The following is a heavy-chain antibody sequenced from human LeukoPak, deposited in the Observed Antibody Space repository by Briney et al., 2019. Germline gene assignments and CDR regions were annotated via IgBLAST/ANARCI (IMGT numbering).Heavy chain of an antibody. CDR3: ARGSLHRAYLESQRGFFDY. CDR2: INPNSGGT. J-gene: IGHJ4*02. Sequence: ASVKVSCKASGYTSTGYYMHWVRQAPGQGLEWMGWINPNSGGTNYAQKFQGRVTMTTDTSTNTAYMELRSLRSADTAVYYCARGSLHRAYLESQRGFFDYWGQGTLVTVSS. V-gene: IGHV1-2*02. D-gene: IGHD3-10*01. CDR1: GYTSTGYY.